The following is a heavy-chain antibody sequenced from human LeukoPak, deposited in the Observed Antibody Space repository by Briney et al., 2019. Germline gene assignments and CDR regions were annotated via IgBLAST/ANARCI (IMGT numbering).Heavy chain of an antibody. J-gene: IGHJ6*02. V-gene: IGHV3-43*02. CDR2: ISGDGTIT. Sequence: GGSLRLSCAASGLNLDAYAMHWVRQAPGKGLEWVSLISGDGTITYYADSVKGRFTISRDNSKNSLFLEMNSLRSEDTALYYCAKDTPLFYHYYGIDVWGQGTMVTVSS. CDR1: GLNLDAYA. CDR3: AKDTPLFYHYYGIDV.